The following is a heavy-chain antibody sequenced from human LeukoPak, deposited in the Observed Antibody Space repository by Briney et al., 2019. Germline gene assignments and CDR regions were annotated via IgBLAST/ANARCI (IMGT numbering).Heavy chain of an antibody. Sequence: GGSLRLSCAASGFTFSSYRMNWVRQAPGKGLEWVAHIKEDGSDKYHVDSVKGRFTISRDNAKNSLYLQMNSLRAEDTAVYYCARMDLAVAGVIDYWGQGTLVTVSS. CDR3: ARMDLAVAGVIDY. D-gene: IGHD6-19*01. CDR2: IKEDGSDK. J-gene: IGHJ4*02. CDR1: GFTFSSYR. V-gene: IGHV3-7*02.